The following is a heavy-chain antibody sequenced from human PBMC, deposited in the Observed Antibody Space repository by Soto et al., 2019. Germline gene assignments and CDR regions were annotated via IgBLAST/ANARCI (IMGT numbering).Heavy chain of an antibody. CDR3: ARDSDIVVVVAANLTFDY. Sequence: PGGSLRLSCAASGFTFSSYSMNWVRQAPGKGLEWVSSISSSSSYIYYADSVKGRFTISRDNAKNTLYLQMNSLRAEDTAVYYCARDSDIVVVVAANLTFDYWGQGTLVTVSS. CDR2: ISSSSSYI. CDR1: GFTFSSYS. V-gene: IGHV3-21*01. D-gene: IGHD2-15*01. J-gene: IGHJ4*02.